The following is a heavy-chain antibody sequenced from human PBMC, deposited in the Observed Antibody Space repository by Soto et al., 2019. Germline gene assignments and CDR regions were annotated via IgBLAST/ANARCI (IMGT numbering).Heavy chain of an antibody. CDR2: KKEDGSEK. J-gene: IGHJ3*01. Sequence: EMQLVESGGGLVQPGGSLRLSCVGSGFSFNSYWMSWVRQAPGKGLEWVANKKEDGSEKYYVGSVRGRFTISRDNAKNSLYLQMNSLRGEDTAVYYCARELRGDFWSGYSGAFDLWGQGTMGTVSS. V-gene: IGHV3-7*01. CDR1: GFSFNSYW. D-gene: IGHD3-3*01. CDR3: ARELRGDFWSGYSGAFDL.